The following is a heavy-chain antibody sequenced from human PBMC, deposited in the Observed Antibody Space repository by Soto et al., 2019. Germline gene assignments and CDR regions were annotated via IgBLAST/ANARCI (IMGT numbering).Heavy chain of an antibody. Sequence: PGGSLRLSCSASGFTFSSYAMHWVRQAPGKGLEYVSAISSNGGSTYYADSVKGRFTISRDNSKNTLYLQMSSLRAEDTAVYYCVKGIGYCSSTSCYLDGMDVWGQGTTVTVSS. V-gene: IGHV3-64D*08. CDR1: GFTFSSYA. D-gene: IGHD2-2*01. CDR3: VKGIGYCSSTSCYLDGMDV. J-gene: IGHJ6*02. CDR2: ISSNGGST.